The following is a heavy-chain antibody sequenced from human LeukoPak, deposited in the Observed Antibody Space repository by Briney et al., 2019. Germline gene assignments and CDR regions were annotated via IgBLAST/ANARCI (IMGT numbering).Heavy chain of an antibody. CDR1: GFTFSSYT. D-gene: IGHD7-27*01. J-gene: IGHJ4*02. CDR3: AKDGGLWVSAHWGDS. V-gene: IGHV3-23*01. CDR2: ITTGDGNT. Sequence: GGSLRLSCAASGFTFSSYTMSWVRQAPGKGLEWVSTITTGDGNTYYADSVKGRFTVSRDNSKNTLFLQMNSLRAEDTAVYYCAKDGGLWVSAHWGDSWGRGTLVTVSS.